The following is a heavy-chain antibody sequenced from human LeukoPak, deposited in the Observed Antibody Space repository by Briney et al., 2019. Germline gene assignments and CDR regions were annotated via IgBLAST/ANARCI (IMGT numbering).Heavy chain of an antibody. Sequence: PGGSLRLSCAASGFTFSSYGMHWVRQAPGKGLEWVAVISYDGSNKYYADSVKGRFTISRDNSKNTLYLQMNSLRAEDTAVYYCAKEYDFWSGSLDYWGQGTLVTVSS. D-gene: IGHD3-3*01. CDR2: ISYDGSNK. CDR3: AKEYDFWSGSLDY. V-gene: IGHV3-30*18. CDR1: GFTFSSYG. J-gene: IGHJ4*02.